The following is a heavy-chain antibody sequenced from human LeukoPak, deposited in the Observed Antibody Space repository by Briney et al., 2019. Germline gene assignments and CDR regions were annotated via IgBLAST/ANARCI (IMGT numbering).Heavy chain of an antibody. CDR2: IYSGGST. CDR3: ASGYYDSSGYYHDY. Sequence: GGSLRLSCAASGFTVSSNYMSWVRHAPGKGLELVSVIYSGGSTYYADSVKGRFTISRDNSKNTLYLQMNSLRAEDTAVYYCASGYYDSSGYYHDYWGQGTLVTVSS. V-gene: IGHV3-53*01. CDR1: GFTVSSNY. J-gene: IGHJ4*02. D-gene: IGHD3-22*01.